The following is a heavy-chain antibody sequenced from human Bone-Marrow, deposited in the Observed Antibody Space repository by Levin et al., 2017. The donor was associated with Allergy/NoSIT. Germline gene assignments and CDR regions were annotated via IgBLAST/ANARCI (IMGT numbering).Heavy chain of an antibody. V-gene: IGHV4-31*03. J-gene: IGHJ6*02. CDR1: GGSISSGGSY. CDR2: YYSGNT. CDR3: ARNYGEYVDYYGMDV. D-gene: IGHD4-17*01. Sequence: NPSETLSLTCTVSGGSISSGGSYWNWIREHPGKGLEWIGYYYSGNTYYNPSLKSRVSISVDTSKNQFSLKVSSVTAADTAVYYCARNYGEYVDYYGMDVWGQGTTVTVSS.